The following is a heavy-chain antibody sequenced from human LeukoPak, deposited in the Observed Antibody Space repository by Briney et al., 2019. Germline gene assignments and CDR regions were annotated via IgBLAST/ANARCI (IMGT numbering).Heavy chain of an antibody. D-gene: IGHD3-22*01. Sequence: GGSLRLSCAASGFTFSSSSMNWVRQAPGKGLEWVSYISSSSSTIHYAESVKGRLTISRDNAKNSLYLQMNSLRDEDTAVYYCEREMAHYFDSSGYSFWGQGTLVTVSS. CDR1: GFTFSSSS. CDR2: ISSSSSTI. V-gene: IGHV3-48*02. CDR3: EREMAHYFDSSGYSF. J-gene: IGHJ4*02.